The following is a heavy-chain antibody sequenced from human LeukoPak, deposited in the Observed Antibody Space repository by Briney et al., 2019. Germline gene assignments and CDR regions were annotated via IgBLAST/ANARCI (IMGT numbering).Heavy chain of an antibody. CDR1: GFTFSSYA. Sequence: GGSLRLSCSASGFTFSSYAMHWVRQAPGKGLEYVSVISSNGGSTYYADSVKGRFTISRDNSKNTLDLQMSSLRPEDTAVYYCVKDFRPYDILTGYPDYWGQGTLVSVSS. J-gene: IGHJ4*02. D-gene: IGHD3-9*01. CDR2: ISSNGGST. CDR3: VKDFRPYDILTGYPDY. V-gene: IGHV3-64D*06.